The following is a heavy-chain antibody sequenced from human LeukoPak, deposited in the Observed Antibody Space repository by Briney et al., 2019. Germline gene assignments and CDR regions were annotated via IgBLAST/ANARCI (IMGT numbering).Heavy chain of an antibody. J-gene: IGHJ5*02. CDR2: IYTTGSS. CDR1: GGSVSSGRYY. D-gene: IGHD2-2*01. V-gene: IGHV4-61*09. Sequence: SQTLSLTCTVSGGSVSSGRYYWSWIRQPAGKGLEWIGHIYTTGSSNYNPSLESRVIMSVDTSKNQFSLKLNSMTAADTAVYYCARVDCRSTSCTTNWFDPWGQGTLSPSPQ. CDR3: ARVDCRSTSCTTNWFDP.